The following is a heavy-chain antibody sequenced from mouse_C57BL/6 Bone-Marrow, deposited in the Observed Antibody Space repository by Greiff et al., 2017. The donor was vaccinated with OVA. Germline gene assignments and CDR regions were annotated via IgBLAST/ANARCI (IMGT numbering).Heavy chain of an antibody. CDR1: GYAFSSSW. D-gene: IGHD1-1*01. J-gene: IGHJ4*01. CDR3: ARRGTTVVAGTDYAMDY. CDR2: LYPGDGDT. V-gene: IGHV1-82*01. Sequence: QVQLQQSGPELVKPGASVKISCKASGYAFSSSWMNWVKQRPGKGLEWIGRLYPGDGDTNYNGKFKGTATLTAAKSSSTAYMQHSSLTSEDSAVYFCARRGTTVVAGTDYAMDYWGQGTSGTVSS.